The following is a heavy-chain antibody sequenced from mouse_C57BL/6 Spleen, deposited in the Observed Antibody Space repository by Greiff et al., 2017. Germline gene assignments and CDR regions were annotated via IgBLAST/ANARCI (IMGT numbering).Heavy chain of an antibody. J-gene: IGHJ4*01. V-gene: IGHV5-4*03. CDR3: ARVPYYYGSSSLYAMDY. D-gene: IGHD1-1*01. Sequence: EVKVVESGGGLVKPGGSLKLSCAASGFTFSSYAMSWVRQTPEKRLEWVATISDGGSYTYYPDNVKGRFTISRDNAKNNLYLQMSHMKSEDTAMYYCARVPYYYGSSSLYAMDYWGQGTSVTVSS. CDR2: ISDGGSYT. CDR1: GFTFSSYA.